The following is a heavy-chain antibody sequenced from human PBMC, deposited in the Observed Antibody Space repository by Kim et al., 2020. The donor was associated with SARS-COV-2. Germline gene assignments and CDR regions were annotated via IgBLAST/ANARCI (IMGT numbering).Heavy chain of an antibody. Sequence: SVKGRFTISRDDSKSIAYLQMNSLKTEDTAVYYCTRVGGWFGEFDDAFDIWGQGTMVTVSS. V-gene: IGHV3-49*02. CDR3: TRVGGWFGEFDDAFDI. D-gene: IGHD3-10*01. J-gene: IGHJ3*02.